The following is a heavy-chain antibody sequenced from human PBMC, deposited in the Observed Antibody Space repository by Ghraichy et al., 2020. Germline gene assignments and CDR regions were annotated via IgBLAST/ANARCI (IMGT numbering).Heavy chain of an antibody. Sequence: GGSLRLSCAASGFTFSNYAMSWVRQVPGKGLEWVSSISSSGDRTHYADSVKGRFTFSRDNSKNTVYLQMESLRAEDTAVYYCAKNREVRSKWEPDYWGQGTLVTVSS. CDR1: GFTFSNYA. V-gene: IGHV3-23*01. J-gene: IGHJ4*02. CDR3: AKNREVRSKWEPDY. D-gene: IGHD1-26*01. CDR2: ISSSGDRT.